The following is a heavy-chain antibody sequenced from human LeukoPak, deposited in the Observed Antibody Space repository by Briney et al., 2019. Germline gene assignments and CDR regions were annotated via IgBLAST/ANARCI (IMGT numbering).Heavy chain of an antibody. J-gene: IGHJ4*02. CDR2: ISGSGGSS. D-gene: IGHD3-22*01. CDR1: GFTFSSYA. CDR3: AKDTIDSSCYSRLFDY. Sequence: GGSLRLSCAASGFTFSSYAMSWVRQAPGKGLEWVSAISGSGGSSYYADSVKGRFTISRDNSKNTLYLQMNSLRAEDTAVYYCAKDTIDSSCYSRLFDYWGQGTLVTVSS. V-gene: IGHV3-23*01.